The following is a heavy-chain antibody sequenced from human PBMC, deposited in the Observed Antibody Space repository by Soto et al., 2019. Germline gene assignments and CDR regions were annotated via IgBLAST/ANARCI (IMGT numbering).Heavy chain of an antibody. CDR1: GFTFTSSA. CDR3: AAPRGYSYATDY. V-gene: IGHV1-58*01. Sequence: ASVKVSCKASGFTFTSSAVQWVRQARGQRLEWIGWIVVGSGNTNYAQKFQERVTITRDMSTSTAYMELSSLRSEDTAVYYCAAPRGYSYATDYWGQGTLVTVSS. D-gene: IGHD5-18*01. CDR2: IVVGSGNT. J-gene: IGHJ4*02.